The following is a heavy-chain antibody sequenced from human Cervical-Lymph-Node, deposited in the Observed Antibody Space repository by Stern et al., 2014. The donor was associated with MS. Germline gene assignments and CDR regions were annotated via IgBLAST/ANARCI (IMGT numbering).Heavy chain of an antibody. D-gene: IGHD6-13*01. CDR2: VDPGDSDT. Sequence: EVQLVESGAEVKKPGESLKISCTGSGYSFTSYWIAWVRHMPGKSLEWMGIVDPGDSDTRYSPSFQGQVSISADKSTSTAYLQWSSLKASDTAMYYCARTRYSSSWYTFDPWGQGTLVTVSS. CDR3: ARTRYSSSWYTFDP. V-gene: IGHV5-51*03. CDR1: GYSFTSYW. J-gene: IGHJ5*02.